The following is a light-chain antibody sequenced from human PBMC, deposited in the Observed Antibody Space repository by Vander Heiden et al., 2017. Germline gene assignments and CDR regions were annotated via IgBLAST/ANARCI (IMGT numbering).Light chain of an antibody. CDR2: DAS. CDR1: QSVSSY. Sequence: IVLTQSPATLSLSPGERATHSCRASQSVSSYLAWYQQKPGQAPRLLIYDASNRATGIPARFSGSGSGTDFTLTISSLEPEDFAVYYCQQRSNWPPYTFGQGTKLEIK. V-gene: IGKV3-11*01. J-gene: IGKJ2*01. CDR3: QQRSNWPPYT.